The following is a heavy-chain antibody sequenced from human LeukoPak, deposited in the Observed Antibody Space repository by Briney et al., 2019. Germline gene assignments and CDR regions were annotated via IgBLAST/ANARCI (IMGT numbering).Heavy chain of an antibody. CDR2: INPNSGGT. J-gene: IGHJ6*02. Sequence: GASVKVSCKASGYTFTGYYMHWVRQAPGQGLEWMGWINPNSGGTNYAQKFQGRVTMTRDTSISTAYMELSRLRSDDTAVYYCARSPRDIYYYYGMDVWGQGTTVTVSS. CDR1: GYTFTGYY. V-gene: IGHV1-2*02. CDR3: ARSPRDIYYYYGMDV.